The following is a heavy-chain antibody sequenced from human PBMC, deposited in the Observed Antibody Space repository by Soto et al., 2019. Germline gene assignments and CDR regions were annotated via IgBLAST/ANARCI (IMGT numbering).Heavy chain of an antibody. CDR3: AKDPYFGSEAYPNWFDP. J-gene: IGHJ5*02. D-gene: IGHD3-10*01. V-gene: IGHV3-23*01. CDR2: ISGNGGSS. Sequence: LTLTCTVSGFSLSNARMGVSWVRQAPGRGLEWVSSISGNGGSSYYADSVKGRFVISRDNSHNTLYLQMNSLRAEDTAVYYCAKDPYFGSEAYPNWFDPWGQGALVTVSS. CDR1: GFSLSNARMG.